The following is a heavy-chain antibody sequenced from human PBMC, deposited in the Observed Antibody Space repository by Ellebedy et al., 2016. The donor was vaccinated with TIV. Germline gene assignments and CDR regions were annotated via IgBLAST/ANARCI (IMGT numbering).Heavy chain of an antibody. V-gene: IGHV1-2*02. CDR1: GYTFTGYY. J-gene: IGHJ6*03. Sequence: ASVKVSCXASGYTFTGYYMHWVRQAPGQGLEWMGWINPNSGGTNYAQKFQGRVTMTRDTSISTAYMELSRLRSDDTAVYYCARAAAAGPLPARPVGARWSEHRRPSIYYMDVWGKGTTVTVSS. CDR2: INPNSGGT. CDR3: ARAAAAGPLPARPVGARWSEHRRPSIYYMDV. D-gene: IGHD6-13*01.